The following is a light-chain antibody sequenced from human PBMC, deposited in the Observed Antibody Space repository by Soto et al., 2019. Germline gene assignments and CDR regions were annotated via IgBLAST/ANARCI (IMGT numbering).Light chain of an antibody. J-gene: IGKJ5*01. CDR3: QQYNRWTSIT. CDR2: GAS. V-gene: IGKV3-15*01. Sequence: EIVLTQSPATRSVSPGERAILSCSASQSIRTNVAWYQQRPGQAPRLLIYGASTRATDIPARFSGSGSGTEFTLTISSLQSEDFAIYYCQQYNRWTSITFGQGTRLEF. CDR1: QSIRTN.